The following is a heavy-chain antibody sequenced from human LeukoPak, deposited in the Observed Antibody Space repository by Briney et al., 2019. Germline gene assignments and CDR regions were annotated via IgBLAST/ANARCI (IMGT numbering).Heavy chain of an antibody. V-gene: IGHV3-21*04. CDR2: ISTSSSYI. Sequence: PGGSLRLSCAASGFTFSSYSMNWVRQAPGKGLEWVSSISTSSSYIHYADSVKGRFTISRDNSKNTLYLQMNSLRAEDTAVYYCAKSSWFDSFDYWGQGTLVTVSS. J-gene: IGHJ4*02. CDR1: GFTFSSYS. D-gene: IGHD6-13*01. CDR3: AKSSWFDSFDY.